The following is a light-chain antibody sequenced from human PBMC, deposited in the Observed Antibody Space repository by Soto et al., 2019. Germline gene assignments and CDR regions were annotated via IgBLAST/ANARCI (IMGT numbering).Light chain of an antibody. CDR1: QSVGYH. CDR2: GAY. CDR3: KQYDNWPWT. Sequence: EIVLTQSPATLSLSPGERATLSCRASQSVGYHLAWYQQKPGQAPRLLIYGAYTRATGIPARFSGSGSGTEFTLTIRSLQSEDFAVYYCKQYDNWPWTFGQGTKVDIK. V-gene: IGKV3-15*01. J-gene: IGKJ1*01.